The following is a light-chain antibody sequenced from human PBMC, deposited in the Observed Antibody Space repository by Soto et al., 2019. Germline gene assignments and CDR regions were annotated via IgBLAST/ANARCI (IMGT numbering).Light chain of an antibody. CDR1: QNISSY. CDR3: QQYGSSPRT. J-gene: IGKJ1*01. V-gene: IGKV3-20*01. Sequence: IVFTQSPATLSLSPGIRATLSCRASQNISSYLAWYQQKPGQAPTLLIYGASIRAAGIPDRFSGSGSGTDFTLTIRRLEPEDFAVYYCQQYGSSPRTFCQGAKVDI. CDR2: GAS.